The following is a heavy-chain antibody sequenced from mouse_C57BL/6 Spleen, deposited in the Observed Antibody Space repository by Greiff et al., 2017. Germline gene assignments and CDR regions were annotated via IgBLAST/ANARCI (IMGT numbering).Heavy chain of an antibody. J-gene: IGHJ3*01. Sequence: QVQLQQPGAELVKPGASVKMSCKASGYTFTSYWITWVKQRPGQGLEWIGDIYPGSGSTHYNEKFKSKATLTVDTSSSTASMQLSSLTSEDSAVYYCARKERDYDGFAYWGQGTLVTVSA. D-gene: IGHD2-4*01. CDR2: IYPGSGST. V-gene: IGHV1-55*01. CDR3: ARKERDYDGFAY. CDR1: GYTFTSYW.